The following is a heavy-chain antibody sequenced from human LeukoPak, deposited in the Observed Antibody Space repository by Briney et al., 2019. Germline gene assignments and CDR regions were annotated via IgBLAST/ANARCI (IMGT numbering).Heavy chain of an antibody. J-gene: IGHJ4*02. D-gene: IGHD6-6*01. CDR2: FDPEDGET. CDR1: GYTLTELS. CDR3: ARGDRDVAARPFDY. Sequence: ASVKVSCKVSGYTLTELSMHWVRQAPGKGLEWMGGFDPEDGETIYAQKFQGRVTMTEDTSTDTAYMELSSLRSEDTAVYYCARGDRDVAARPFDYWGQGTLVTVSS. V-gene: IGHV1-24*01.